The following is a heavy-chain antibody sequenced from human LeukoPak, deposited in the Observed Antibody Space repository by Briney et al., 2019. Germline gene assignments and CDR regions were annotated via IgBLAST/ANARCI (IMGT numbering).Heavy chain of an antibody. CDR2: INHSGST. Sequence: SETLSLTCAVYGGSFSGYYWSWIRQPPGKGLEWIGEINHSGSTNYNPSLRSRVTISVDTSKKQFSLRLNSVTAADTAVYYCARIWPDLWGRGTLVTVSS. J-gene: IGHJ2*01. CDR1: GGSFSGYY. V-gene: IGHV4-34*01. D-gene: IGHD3-10*01. CDR3: ARIWPDL.